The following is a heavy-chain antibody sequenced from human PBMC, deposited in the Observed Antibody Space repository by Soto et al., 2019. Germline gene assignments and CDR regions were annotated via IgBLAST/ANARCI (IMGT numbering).Heavy chain of an antibody. CDR3: THSWKYYYDNSV. Sequence: EEQLVESGGGLVKPGGSLRLSCAGSGFTFSLAWMNWVRQAPGKGLEWVGRSKSEGSGGTTDYAAPVKGRSTISRDDSITTLYLQMNNLKTEDTAVYYCTHSWKYYYDNSVWGQGTMVTVSS. CDR2: SKSEGSGGTT. V-gene: IGHV3-15*07. CDR1: GFTFSLAW. J-gene: IGHJ3*01. D-gene: IGHD3-22*01.